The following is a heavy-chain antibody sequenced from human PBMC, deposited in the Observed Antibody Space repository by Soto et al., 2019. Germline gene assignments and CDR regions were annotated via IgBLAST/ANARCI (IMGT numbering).Heavy chain of an antibody. CDR2: ISSSSSYT. CDR3: ARAYLPRITMIVVVTYYDAFDI. J-gene: IGHJ3*02. CDR1: GFTFSSYS. D-gene: IGHD3-22*01. V-gene: IGHV3-21*01. Sequence: EVQLVESGGGLVKPGGSLRLSCAASGFTFSSYSMNWVRQAPGKGLEWVSSISSSSSYTYYADSVKGRFTISRDNAKNSLYLQMNSLRAEDTAVYYCARAYLPRITMIVVVTYYDAFDIWGQGTMVTVSS.